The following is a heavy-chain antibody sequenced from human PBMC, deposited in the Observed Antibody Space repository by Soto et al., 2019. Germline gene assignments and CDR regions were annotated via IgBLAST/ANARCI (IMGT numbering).Heavy chain of an antibody. Sequence: EVPLLESGGGLVQPGGSLRLSCAASGFTFSSYAMSWVRQAPGKGLEWVSAISGSGGSTYYADSVKGRFTISRDNSKNPLYRQMNSLRAEDTAVYYCARGGGNDFNYYYYGMDVWGQGTTVTVSS. J-gene: IGHJ6*02. D-gene: IGHD1-1*01. CDR1: GFTFSSYA. CDR3: ARGGGNDFNYYYYGMDV. V-gene: IGHV3-23*01. CDR2: ISGSGGST.